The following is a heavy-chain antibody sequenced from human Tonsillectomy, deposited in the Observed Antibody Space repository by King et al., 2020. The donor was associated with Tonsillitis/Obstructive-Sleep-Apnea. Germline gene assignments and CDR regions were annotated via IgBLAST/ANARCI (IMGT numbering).Heavy chain of an antibody. CDR1: GFDFNDYG. CDR3: AKSEGHFAEPIDF. Sequence: VQLVESGGGVVQPGRSLRLSCAASGFDFNDYGMHWVRQAPGKGLEWVAVIWYDSRNREYVESVKGRCTISRDNSKNTVNLQINNLRAEDTAVYYCAKSEGHFAEPIDFWGQGTLVTVSS. J-gene: IGHJ4*02. D-gene: IGHD3-3*02. CDR2: IWYDSRNR. V-gene: IGHV3-33*06.